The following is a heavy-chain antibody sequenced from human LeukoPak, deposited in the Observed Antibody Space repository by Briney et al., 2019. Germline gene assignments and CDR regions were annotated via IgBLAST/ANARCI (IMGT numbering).Heavy chain of an antibody. CDR2: IIRDGSAK. J-gene: IGHJ4*02. Sequence: GGSLRLSCVGSGFNFGSYWMSWVRQAPGKGLEWVANIIRDGSAKYYLDSVKGRFTISRDNAKNSVWRQMDSLRVDDTAIYYCARSMWPEDYWGQGTLVRVSS. CDR1: GFNFGSYW. CDR3: ARSMWPEDY. D-gene: IGHD1-14*01. V-gene: IGHV3-7*01.